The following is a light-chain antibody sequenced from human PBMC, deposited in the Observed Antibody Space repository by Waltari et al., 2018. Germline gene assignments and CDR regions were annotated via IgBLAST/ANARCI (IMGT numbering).Light chain of an antibody. Sequence: QSVLTHPPPAPGAPGQTVTISCSGRSSDIGINTVTWYQQLPGTAPKLLIYANYHRPSGVPDRFSGSKSDTSASLAISGLQSEDEADYFCAAWDDSLNGRVFGGGTKLTVL. CDR1: SSDIGINT. V-gene: IGLV1-44*01. J-gene: IGLJ3*02. CDR3: AAWDDSLNGRV. CDR2: ANY.